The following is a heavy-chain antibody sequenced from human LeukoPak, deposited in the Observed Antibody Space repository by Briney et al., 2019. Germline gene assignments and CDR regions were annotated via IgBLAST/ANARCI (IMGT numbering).Heavy chain of an antibody. CDR1: GGTFSSYA. D-gene: IGHD3-22*01. V-gene: IGHV1-69*13. J-gene: IGHJ4*02. Sequence: SVKVSCEASGGTFSSYAISWVRQAPGQGLEWMGGIIPIFGTANYAQKFQGRVTITADESTSTVYMELSSLRSEDTAVYYCASLGWLLHRSYDYWGQGTLVTVSS. CDR3: ASLGWLLHRSYDY. CDR2: IIPIFGTA.